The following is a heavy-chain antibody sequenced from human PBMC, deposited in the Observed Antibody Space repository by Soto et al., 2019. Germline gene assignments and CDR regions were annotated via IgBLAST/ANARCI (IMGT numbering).Heavy chain of an antibody. CDR1: GGSIGNSY. CDR3: ASQNLDVPAFFDY. D-gene: IGHD1-7*01. CDR2: IYYSGSS. Sequence: SETLSLTCTVAGGSIGNSYWSWIRQSPGKGLEWIGYIYYSGSSNYNPSLKSRVSISVDTSRNQFSLTLSSVTAADTAVYYCASQNLDVPAFFDYWSQGTLVTVS. J-gene: IGHJ4*02. V-gene: IGHV4-59*08.